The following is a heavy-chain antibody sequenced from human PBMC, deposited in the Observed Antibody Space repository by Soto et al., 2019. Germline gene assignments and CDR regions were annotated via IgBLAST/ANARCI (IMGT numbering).Heavy chain of an antibody. CDR2: INHSGST. V-gene: IGHV4-34*01. Sequence: SETLSLACAVYGGSFSGYYWSWIRQPPGKGLEWIGEINHSGSTNYNPSLKSRVTISVDTSKNQFSLKLSSVTAADTAVYYCARLGRDFWSGYYDTPDYWGQGTLVTVSS. CDR1: GGSFSGYY. J-gene: IGHJ4*02. D-gene: IGHD3-3*01. CDR3: ARLGRDFWSGYYDTPDY.